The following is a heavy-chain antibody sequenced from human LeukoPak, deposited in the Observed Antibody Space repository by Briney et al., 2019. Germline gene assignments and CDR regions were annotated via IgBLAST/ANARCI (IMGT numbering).Heavy chain of an antibody. CDR3: ARDGAPARY. J-gene: IGHJ4*02. CDR2: ISGSGDTI. Sequence: GGSLRLSCAASGFPFSPYNMNWVRQAPGKGLEWVSYISGSGDTIYYADSVKGRFTISRDNAKNSLFLQMNSLRAEDTAVYYCARDGAPARYWGQGTLVTVSS. V-gene: IGHV3-48*01. D-gene: IGHD2-15*01. CDR1: GFPFSPYN.